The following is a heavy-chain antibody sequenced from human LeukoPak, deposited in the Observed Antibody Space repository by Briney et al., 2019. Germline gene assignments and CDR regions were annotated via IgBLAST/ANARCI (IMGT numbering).Heavy chain of an antibody. CDR2: IKQDGSEK. D-gene: IGHD2-15*01. V-gene: IGHV3-7*03. J-gene: IGHJ2*01. Sequence: GGSLRLSRAASGFTFSNYWMGCLRQPPGKGLDWVANIKQDGSEKYYLDSGKGRFTISRDNAKNSLYLQMNSLRAENTAVYYCAKLVVLTATQWYFDLWGRGTLVTVSS. CDR1: GFTFSNYW. CDR3: AKLVVLTATQWYFDL.